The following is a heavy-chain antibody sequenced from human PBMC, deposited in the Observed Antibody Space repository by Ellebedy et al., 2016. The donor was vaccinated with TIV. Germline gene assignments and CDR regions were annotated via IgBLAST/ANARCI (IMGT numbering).Heavy chain of an antibody. V-gene: IGHV3-30*03. J-gene: IGHJ5*02. CDR2: ISYDGSNK. CDR3: ARDVYSSNSNWFDP. CDR1: GITFSVYA. D-gene: IGHD6-13*01. Sequence: PGGSLRLSCAASGITFSVYAMSWVRQAPGKGLEWVAVISYDGSNKYYADSVKGLFTISRDNSKNTLYLQMNSLRAEDTAVYYCARDVYSSNSNWFDPWGQGTLVTVSS.